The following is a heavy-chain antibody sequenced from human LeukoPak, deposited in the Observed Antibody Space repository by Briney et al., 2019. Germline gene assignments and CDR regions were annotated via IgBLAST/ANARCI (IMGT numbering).Heavy chain of an antibody. CDR1: GYTLTSYY. CDR3: ARGRTLYCSSTNCPRGHDY. J-gene: IGHJ4*02. Sequence: GASVKVSCKASGYTLTSYYMHWVRQAPGQGLEWMGIINPSGGTTSYAQKFQGRVTMTRDMSTSTVYMELSSLRSEDTAVYYCARGRTLYCSSTNCPRGHDYWGQGTLVIVSS. D-gene: IGHD2-2*01. V-gene: IGHV1-46*01. CDR2: INPSGGTT.